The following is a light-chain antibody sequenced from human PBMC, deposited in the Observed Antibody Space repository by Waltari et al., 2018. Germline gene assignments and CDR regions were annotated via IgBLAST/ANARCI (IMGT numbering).Light chain of an antibody. V-gene: IGKV3-11*01. CDR3: QQRSNWPPAIT. CDR2: DVS. CDR1: HSVSDY. J-gene: IGKJ5*01. Sequence: EIVLTQSPVTLSLSPGERATLSCRASHSVSDYLFWYRQRPGQAPRLLIYDVSKRATGIPDRISGSGSETDFTLTINSLEPEDTAIYFCQQRSNWPPAITFGQGTRLQI.